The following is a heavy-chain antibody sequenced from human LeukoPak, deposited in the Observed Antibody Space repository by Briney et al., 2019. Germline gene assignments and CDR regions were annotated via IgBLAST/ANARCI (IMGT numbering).Heavy chain of an antibody. J-gene: IGHJ1*01. D-gene: IGHD5-24*01. V-gene: IGHV3-43D*03. Sequence: GGSLRLSCAASGFTFDDYAMHWVHQAPGKGLEWVSLISWDGGSTYYADSVKGRFTISRDNSKNSLYLQMNSLRAEDTALYYCVRSITMFQHWGQGTLVTVSS. CDR1: GFTFDDYA. CDR3: VRSITMFQH. CDR2: ISWDGGST.